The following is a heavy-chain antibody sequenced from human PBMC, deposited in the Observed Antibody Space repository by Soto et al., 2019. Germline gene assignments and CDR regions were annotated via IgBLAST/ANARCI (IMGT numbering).Heavy chain of an antibody. V-gene: IGHV4-31*03. CDR1: GGSISSGGYY. CDR3: ARDLGPAAGTIDY. D-gene: IGHD6-13*01. Sequence: QVQLQESGPGLVKPSQTLSLTCTVSGGSISSGGYYWSWIRQHPGKGLEWIGYIYYSGSTYYNPSLKSRVTISVDTSKNQFSLKLSSVTAAYTAVYYCARDLGPAAGTIDYWGQGTLVTVSS. CDR2: IYYSGST. J-gene: IGHJ4*02.